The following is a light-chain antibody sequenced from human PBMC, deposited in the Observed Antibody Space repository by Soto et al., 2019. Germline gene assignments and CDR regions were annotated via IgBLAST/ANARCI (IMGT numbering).Light chain of an antibody. CDR3: QQYYDWPWT. Sequence: EKVMTQSPGSLSVSPGERAALSCRASQSVGSNLAWYQRKPGQAPRLLIYGASTRATGIPSRFSGSGSGTEFTLTISSXQSEDFAVYYCQQYYDWPWTFGQGTKVDIK. CDR2: GAS. V-gene: IGKV3-15*01. CDR1: QSVGSN. J-gene: IGKJ1*01.